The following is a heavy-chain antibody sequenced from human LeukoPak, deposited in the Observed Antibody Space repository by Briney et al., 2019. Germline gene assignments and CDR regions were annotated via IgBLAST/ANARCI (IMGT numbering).Heavy chain of an antibody. V-gene: IGHV3-11*01. J-gene: IGHJ3*02. CDR3: ARVPGHNYGAFDI. D-gene: IGHD4-11*01. CDR2: ISGSGTSI. Sequence: GGSLRLSCAASGFTFSDYYMNWIRQAPGKGLEWFSYISGSGTSIYYADSVKGRFTISRDNANNSLYLQMNSLRAEDTAVYYCARVPGHNYGAFDIWGQGTMVTVSS. CDR1: GFTFSDYY.